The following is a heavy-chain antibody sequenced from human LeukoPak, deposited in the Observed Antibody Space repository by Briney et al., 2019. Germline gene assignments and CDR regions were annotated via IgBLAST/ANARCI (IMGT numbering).Heavy chain of an antibody. D-gene: IGHD2-15*01. CDR1: GFTFSDHY. CDR3: ARESSILWVVARSYMDV. V-gene: IGHV3-72*01. J-gene: IGHJ6*03. CDR2: ARNKAESYKI. Sequence: GGSLRLSCVASGFTFSDHYIDWVRQAPGKGLEWVGRARNKAESYKIKYAASVKGRFTISRDYSKNSVYLQMNSLKTEDTAVYYCARESSILWVVARSYMDVWGKGTTVTVSS.